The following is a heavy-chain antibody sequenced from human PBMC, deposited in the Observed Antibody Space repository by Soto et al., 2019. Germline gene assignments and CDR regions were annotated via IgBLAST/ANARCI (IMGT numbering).Heavy chain of an antibody. V-gene: IGHV4-59*08. CDR2: IYDSGST. CDR3: ARWGDTAGISLPAFDC. CDR1: GGSISSYY. J-gene: IGHJ3*01. Sequence: PSETLSLTCTVSGGSISSYYWSWIRQPPGKGLEWIGYIYDSGSTNYNPSLKSRVTISVDTSKNQFSLRLNFLTAADTAIYYCARWGDTAGISLPAFDCWGQGAMVTVSS. D-gene: IGHD2-21*02.